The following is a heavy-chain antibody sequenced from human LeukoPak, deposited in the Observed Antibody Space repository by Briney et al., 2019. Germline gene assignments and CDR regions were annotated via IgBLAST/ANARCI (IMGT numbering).Heavy chain of an antibody. CDR3: TTDPQRGYYFDY. CDR1: GFTFSDYY. J-gene: IGHJ4*02. CDR2: ISSSGSTI. D-gene: IGHD5-24*01. V-gene: IGHV3-11*01. Sequence: GGSLRLSCAASGFTFSDYYMSWIRQAPGKGLEWVSYISSSGSTIYYADSVKGRFTISRDNAKNSLYLQMNSLRAEDTAVYYCTTDPQRGYYFDYWGQGTLVTVSS.